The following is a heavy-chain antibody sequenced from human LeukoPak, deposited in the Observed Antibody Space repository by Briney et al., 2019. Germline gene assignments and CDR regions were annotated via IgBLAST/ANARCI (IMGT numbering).Heavy chain of an antibody. J-gene: IGHJ4*02. V-gene: IGHV4-39*07. Sequence: SETLSLTCTVSGGSISSSSYYWGWIRQPPGKGLEWIGSIYYSGSTYYNPSLKSRVTISVDTSKNQFSLKLSSVTAADTAVYYCARWSEVGAISPEDDYWGQGALVTVSS. D-gene: IGHD1-26*01. CDR3: ARWSEVGAISPEDDY. CDR1: GGSISSSSYY. CDR2: IYYSGST.